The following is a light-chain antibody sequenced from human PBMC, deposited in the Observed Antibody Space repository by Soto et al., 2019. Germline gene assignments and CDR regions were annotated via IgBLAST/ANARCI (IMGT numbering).Light chain of an antibody. CDR3: SSYTCRSSPGV. V-gene: IGLV2-14*01. CDR1: SSDVGGYNY. CDR2: DVS. Sequence: QSALTQPASVSGSPGQSITISCTGTSSDVGGYNYVSWYQQHPGKAPKLMIYDVSNRPSGVSNRFSGSKSGNTASLTISGLQAEDEADYYCSSYTCRSSPGVFGAGTKLTVL. J-gene: IGLJ3*02.